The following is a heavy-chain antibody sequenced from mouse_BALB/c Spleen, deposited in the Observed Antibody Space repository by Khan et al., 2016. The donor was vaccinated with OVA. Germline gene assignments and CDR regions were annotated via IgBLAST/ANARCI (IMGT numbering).Heavy chain of an antibody. Sequence: QVQLQQSGADLARPGASVRMSCKASGYTFTSNTMHWVKQRPGQGLEWIGYINPRSGYTNYNQNFKDKATFTADKYSSTVYMQLSSLTSEDSAVYYCTRRTTGYTMDYWGQGTSVTVSS. V-gene: IGHV1-4*01. CDR2: INPRSGYT. D-gene: IGHD2-14*01. CDR1: GYTFTSNT. CDR3: TRRTTGYTMDY. J-gene: IGHJ4*01.